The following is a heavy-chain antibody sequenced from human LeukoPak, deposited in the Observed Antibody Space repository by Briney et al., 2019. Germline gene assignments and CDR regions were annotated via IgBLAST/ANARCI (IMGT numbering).Heavy chain of an antibody. J-gene: IGHJ4*02. D-gene: IGHD4-17*01. Sequence: PSETLSLTCTVSGGSISSSSYYWGWIRQPPGKGLEWIGSIYYSGSTYYNPSLKSRVTISVDTSKNQFSLKLSSVTAADTAVYYCARVIHGDYGGGSTDYWGQGALVTVSS. CDR2: IYYSGST. V-gene: IGHV4-39*01. CDR3: ARVIHGDYGGGSTDY. CDR1: GGSISSSSYY.